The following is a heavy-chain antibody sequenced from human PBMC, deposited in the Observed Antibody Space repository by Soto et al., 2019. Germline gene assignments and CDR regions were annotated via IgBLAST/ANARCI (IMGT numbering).Heavy chain of an antibody. CDR2: IIPTLGIA. Sequence: GASVKVSCKASGGTFSSYTICWVRQAPGQGLEWMGRIIPTLGIANYAQKFQGRVTITADKSTSTAYMELSNLRSEDTAVYYCASIHCSSTSCSPFDPWGQGTLVTVSS. J-gene: IGHJ5*02. D-gene: IGHD2-2*01. CDR1: GGTFSSYT. CDR3: ASIHCSSTSCSPFDP. V-gene: IGHV1-69*02.